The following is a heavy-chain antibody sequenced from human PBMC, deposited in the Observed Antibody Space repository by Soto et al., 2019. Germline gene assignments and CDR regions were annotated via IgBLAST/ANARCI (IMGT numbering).Heavy chain of an antibody. Sequence: GTSVKLSCEACGYSFTSYGISWVRQAPGQGLEWMGWISAYNGNTNYAQKLQGRVTMTTDTSTSTAYMELRSLRSDDTAVYYCARSGGEDIVVVPAAIFDYWGQGTLVTVSS. V-gene: IGHV1-18*01. CDR1: GYSFTSYG. CDR3: ARSGGEDIVVVPAAIFDY. D-gene: IGHD2-2*01. CDR2: ISAYNGNT. J-gene: IGHJ4*02.